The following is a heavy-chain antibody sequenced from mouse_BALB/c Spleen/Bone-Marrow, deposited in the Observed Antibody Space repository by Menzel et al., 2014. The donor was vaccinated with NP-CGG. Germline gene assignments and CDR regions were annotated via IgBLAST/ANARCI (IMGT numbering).Heavy chain of an antibody. J-gene: IGHJ3*01. CDR2: ISTYNGNA. V-gene: IGHV1S137*01. D-gene: IGHD2-14*01. Sequence: QVQLQQSGPELVRPGVSVKISCKGSGYTFTDYAMHWVKQSHAKGLEWIGVISTYNGNANYNKKFKGKATMTVDKSSSTAYMDLARLTSEDSAVYYCTRGGRYDEVAYWGQGTLVTVSA. CDR1: GYTFTDYA. CDR3: TRGGRYDEVAY.